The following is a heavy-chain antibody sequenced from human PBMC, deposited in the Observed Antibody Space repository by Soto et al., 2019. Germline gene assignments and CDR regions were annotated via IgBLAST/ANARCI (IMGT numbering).Heavy chain of an antibody. CDR2: INSASKI. Sequence: GGSLRLSCAVSTFTFSVYKIHWVRQAPGKGLEWVSSINSASKIDYADSVKGRFTISRDNAKKSVSLQMNSLRVDDTAVYYCARAGSRYYMDVWGKGTTVTVSS. J-gene: IGHJ6*03. V-gene: IGHV3-21*01. CDR3: ARAGSRYYMDV. CDR1: TFTFSVYK.